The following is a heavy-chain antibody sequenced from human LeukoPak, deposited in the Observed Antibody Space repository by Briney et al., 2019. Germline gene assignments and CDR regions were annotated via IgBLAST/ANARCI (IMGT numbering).Heavy chain of an antibody. CDR1: GFTVSSNH. J-gene: IGHJ3*01. CDR3: ARDADYGGSTDAFDV. V-gene: IGHV3-53*01. CDR2: IYSGGTT. Sequence: PGGSLRLSCAASGFTVSSNHMSWVRQAPGKGLNGVSIIYSGGTTYYADSVKGRFTLSRDNSKNTLYLQMNTLRAEDTTVYYCARDADYGGSTDAFDVWGRGTLVTVSS. D-gene: IGHD4-23*01.